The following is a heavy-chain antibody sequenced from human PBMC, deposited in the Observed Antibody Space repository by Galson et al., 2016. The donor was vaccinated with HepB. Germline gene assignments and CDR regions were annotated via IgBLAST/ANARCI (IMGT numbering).Heavy chain of an antibody. CDR2: IDYSDSS. Sequence: ETLSLTCIVSGDSVISYYWNWVRQSPGRGLEWIGYIDYSDSSNHNPSLKGRVSISIDMSKNQFSLKLSSVSAADTAVYYCARTSTRPYYFDSWGQGTLVTVAS. J-gene: IGHJ4*02. CDR3: ARTSTRPYYFDS. V-gene: IGHV4-59*08. CDR1: GDSVISYY.